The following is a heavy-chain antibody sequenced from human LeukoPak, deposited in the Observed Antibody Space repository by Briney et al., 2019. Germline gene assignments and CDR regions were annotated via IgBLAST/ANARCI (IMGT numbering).Heavy chain of an antibody. CDR3: AKSRSNFETDAFDI. CDR1: GFTVSNNF. D-gene: IGHD4-11*01. Sequence: GGSLRLSCAASGFTVSNNFVTWVRQAPGKGLEWVSTIFTGGSTYYADSVKGRVTISRDSSKNTVDLQMNSLRAEDTAVYSCAKSRSNFETDAFDIWGQGTLVTVSS. J-gene: IGHJ3*02. CDR2: IFTGGST. V-gene: IGHV3-53*01.